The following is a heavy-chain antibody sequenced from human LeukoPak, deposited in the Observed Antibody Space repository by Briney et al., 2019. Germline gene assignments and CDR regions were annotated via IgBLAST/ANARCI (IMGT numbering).Heavy chain of an antibody. V-gene: IGHV3-30*18. CDR3: AKSSSGYLFDY. CDR1: GFTFSSYG. Sequence: GGSLRLSCAASGFTFSSYGMHWVRQAPGKGLEWVAVMSYDGSNKYYADSVKGRFTISRDNSKNTLYLQMNSLRAEDTAVYYCAKSSSGYLFDYWGQGTLVTVSS. CDR2: MSYDGSNK. J-gene: IGHJ4*02. D-gene: IGHD3-22*01.